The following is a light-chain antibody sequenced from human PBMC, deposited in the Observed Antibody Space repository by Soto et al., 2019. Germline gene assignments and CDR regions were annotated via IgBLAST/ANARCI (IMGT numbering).Light chain of an antibody. CDR1: QGISSY. J-gene: IGKJ1*01. V-gene: IGKV1-8*01. CDR2: AAS. CDR3: QQYYSYPRT. Sequence: AIRMTQSPSSLSASTGDRVTITCRASQGISSYLAWYQQKPWKAPKLLIYAASTLQSGVPSRFSGSGSGTDFTLTISCLQSEDFATYYWQQYYSYPRTFGQGTKVEIK.